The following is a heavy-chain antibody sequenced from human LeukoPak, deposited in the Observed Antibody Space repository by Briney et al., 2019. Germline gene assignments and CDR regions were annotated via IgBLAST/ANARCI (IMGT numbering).Heavy chain of an antibody. Sequence: GGSLRLSCAASGFTFSSYAMSWVRQAPGRGLEWVSATSGSGGSTYYADSVKGRFTISRDNSKNTLYLQMNSLRAEDTAVYYCAKDLSSGWSNFDYWGQGTLVTVSS. CDR2: TSGSGGST. CDR1: GFTFSSYA. CDR3: AKDLSSGWSNFDY. D-gene: IGHD6-19*01. V-gene: IGHV3-23*01. J-gene: IGHJ4*02.